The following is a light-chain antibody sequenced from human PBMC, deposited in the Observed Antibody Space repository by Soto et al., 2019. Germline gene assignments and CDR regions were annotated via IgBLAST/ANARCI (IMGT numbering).Light chain of an antibody. Sequence: QSALTQPASVSGSPGQSITISCTGTRSDVGGYNYVSWYQQHPGKAPKLMIYEVSNRPSGVSNRCSGSKSGNTASLTISGLQAEDEADYYCSSYTSGSTWVFGGGTKVTVL. CDR2: EVS. J-gene: IGLJ3*02. CDR3: SSYTSGSTWV. CDR1: RSDVGGYNY. V-gene: IGLV2-14*01.